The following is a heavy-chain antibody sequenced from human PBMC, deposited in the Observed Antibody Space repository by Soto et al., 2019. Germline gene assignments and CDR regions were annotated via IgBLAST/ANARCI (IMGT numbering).Heavy chain of an antibody. D-gene: IGHD3-16*01. Sequence: SETLSLTCTVSGGSISSSSYYWGWIRQPPGKGLEWIGYIYYSGSTNYNPSLKSRVTISVDTSKNQFSLKLSSVTAADTAVYYCARRSMILGGYYFDYWGQGTLVTVSS. V-gene: IGHV4-61*05. CDR1: GGSISSSSYY. CDR2: IYYSGST. J-gene: IGHJ4*02. CDR3: ARRSMILGGYYFDY.